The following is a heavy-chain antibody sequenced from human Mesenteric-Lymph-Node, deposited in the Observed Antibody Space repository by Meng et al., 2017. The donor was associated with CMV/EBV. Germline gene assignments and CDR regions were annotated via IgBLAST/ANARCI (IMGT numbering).Heavy chain of an antibody. J-gene: IGHJ2*01. V-gene: IGHV3-20*03. Sequence: TFGDDGMSWVRQAPGKGLEWVSGINWNGGSTGYADSVKGRFTISRDNAKNSLYLQMNSLRAEDTALYYCARGQLYGGNFLSTGYFDLWGRGTLVTVSS. CDR1: TFGDDG. CDR3: ARGQLYGGNFLSTGYFDL. CDR2: INWNGGST. D-gene: IGHD4/OR15-4a*01.